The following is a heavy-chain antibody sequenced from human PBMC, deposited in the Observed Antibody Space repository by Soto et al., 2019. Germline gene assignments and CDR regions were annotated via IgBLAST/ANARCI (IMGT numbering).Heavy chain of an antibody. CDR1: GYTFTSYA. CDR3: ARSIVVVTALDY. Sequence: QVQLVQSGAEEKKPGASVKVSCKASGYTFTSYAMHWVRQAPGQRLEWMGWINAGNGNTKYSQKLQGRVTITRDTSASTAYMELSSLRSDDTAVYYCARSIVVVTALDYWGQGTLVTVSS. J-gene: IGHJ4*02. V-gene: IGHV1-3*05. CDR2: INAGNGNT. D-gene: IGHD2-21*02.